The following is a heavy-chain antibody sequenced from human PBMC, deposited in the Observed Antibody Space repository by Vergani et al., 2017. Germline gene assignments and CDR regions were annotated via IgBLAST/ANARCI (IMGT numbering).Heavy chain of an antibody. CDR1: GFALNRHA. Sequence: QVQLVESGGGVVQPGTSLRLSCVVSGFALNRHAMYWVRQAPGKGLEWVVGISFDGTNEYYPDLVKGRFTISRDIAKNTLYLQMNSLRVEDTGVYYCAGARCIETCYMSNWLDSRGEGTLVTDAS. J-gene: IGHJ5*01. CDR3: AGARCIETCYMSNWLDS. V-gene: IGHV3-30-3*01. D-gene: IGHD3-9*01. CDR2: ISFDGTNE.